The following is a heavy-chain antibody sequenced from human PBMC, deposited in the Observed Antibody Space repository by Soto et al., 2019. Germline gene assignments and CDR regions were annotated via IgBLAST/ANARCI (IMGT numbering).Heavy chain of an antibody. CDR2: IIPILGIA. V-gene: IGHV1-69*10. J-gene: IGHJ4*02. Sequence: ASVKVSCMASGGTFSSYAISWVRQAPGQGLEWMGGIIPILGIANYAQKFQGRVTITADKSTSTAYMELSSLRSEDTAVYYCARGSYYYDSSGYYYFDYWGQGTLVTVSS. CDR3: ARGSYYYDSSGYYYFDY. CDR1: GGTFSSYA. D-gene: IGHD3-22*01.